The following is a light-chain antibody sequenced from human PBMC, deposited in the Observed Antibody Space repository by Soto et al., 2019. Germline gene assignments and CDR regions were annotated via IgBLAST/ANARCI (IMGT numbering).Light chain of an antibody. J-gene: IGLJ3*02. V-gene: IGLV8-61*01. CDR2: STY. Sequence: VVTQEPSFSVSPGATVTLTCGLSSGSVSTNNYPSWYQQTPGQAPRTLIYSTYTRSSGVPDRFSASILGNKAALTITGAQADDESDYYCVLYMGSGIWVFGGGTKVTVL. CDR1: SGSVSTNNY. CDR3: VLYMGSGIWV.